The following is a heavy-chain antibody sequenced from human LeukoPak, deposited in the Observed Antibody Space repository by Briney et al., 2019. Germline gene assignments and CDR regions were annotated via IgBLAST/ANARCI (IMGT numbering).Heavy chain of an antibody. D-gene: IGHD6-19*01. Sequence: PSETLSLTCAVSGGSTRTYYWSWLRQPGGKGLEWIGRIYTSGNTTYTPSLKSRVTMSVDTSKNQFSLKLSSVTAADTAVYYCARLAGTDAFDVCGQGTMVTVSS. CDR3: ARLAGTDAFDV. J-gene: IGHJ3*01. CDR2: IYTSGNT. CDR1: GGSTRTYY. V-gene: IGHV4-4*07.